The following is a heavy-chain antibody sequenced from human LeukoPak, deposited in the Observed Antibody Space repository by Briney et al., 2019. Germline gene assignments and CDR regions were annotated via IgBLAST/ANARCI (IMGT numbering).Heavy chain of an antibody. CDR3: ARVGGSSWYGAFDI. D-gene: IGHD6-13*01. CDR1: GFTFSSYA. Sequence: PGGSLRLSCAASGFTFSSYAMSWVRQAPGKGLEWVSAISGSGGSTYYADSVKGRFTISRDNSKNSLYPQMNSLRAEDTAVYYCARVGGSSWYGAFDIWGQGTMVTVSS. CDR2: ISGSGGST. V-gene: IGHV3-23*01. J-gene: IGHJ3*02.